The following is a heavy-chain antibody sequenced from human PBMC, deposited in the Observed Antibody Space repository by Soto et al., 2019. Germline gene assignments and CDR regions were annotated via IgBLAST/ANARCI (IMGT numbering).Heavy chain of an antibody. V-gene: IGHV3-30-3*01. CDR1: GFTFSSYA. Sequence: SLRLSCAASGFTFSSYAMHWVRQAPGKGLEWVAVISYDGSNKYYADSVKGRFTISRDNSKNTLYLQMNSLRAEDTAVYYCASLKGLDYFDYWGQGALVTVSS. CDR2: ISYDGSNK. CDR3: ASLKGLDYFDY. J-gene: IGHJ4*02. D-gene: IGHD2-21*01.